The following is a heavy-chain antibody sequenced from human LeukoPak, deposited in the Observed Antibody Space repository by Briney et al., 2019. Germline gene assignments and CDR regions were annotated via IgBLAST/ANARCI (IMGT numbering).Heavy chain of an antibody. CDR2: ISSSSSYI. J-gene: IGHJ4*02. CDR1: GFTFSSYS. Sequence: GGSLRLSCAASGFTFSSYSMYWVRQAPGKGLEWVSSISSSSSYIYYADSVKGRFTISRDNAKNSLYLQMNSLRAEDTAVYYCARDGDGSTFDYWGQGTLVTVSS. CDR3: ARDGDGSTFDY. D-gene: IGHD5-24*01. V-gene: IGHV3-21*01.